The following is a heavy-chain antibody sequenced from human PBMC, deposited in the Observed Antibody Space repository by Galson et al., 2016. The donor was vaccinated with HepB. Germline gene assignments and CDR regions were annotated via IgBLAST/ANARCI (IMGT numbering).Heavy chain of an antibody. CDR3: AGIGEATLVRGATGAFDI. J-gene: IGHJ3*02. CDR1: GYNFINFW. Sequence: QSGAEVKKPGESLKISCKGSGYNFINFWIGWVRQMPGKGLEWMGLFYPGDSDATYSPSFEGQVTISVDQSNSPACLQWSSLKASDTAMYYCAGIGEATLVRGATGAFDIWGQGTMVIVSS. CDR2: FYPGDSDA. V-gene: IGHV5-51*01. D-gene: IGHD3-10*01.